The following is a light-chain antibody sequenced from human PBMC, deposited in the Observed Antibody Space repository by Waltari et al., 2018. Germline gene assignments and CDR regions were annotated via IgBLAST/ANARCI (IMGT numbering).Light chain of an antibody. CDR2: TSS. CDR3: QYYNTSFRT. J-gene: IGKJ1*01. V-gene: IGKV1-5*03. Sequence: DIQMTQSPSTLSASVGDRVTITCRASKNISPWLAWHQQKPGKAPTLLIYTSSSLESGVPSRFSGSGSGTEFTRPVRSLLPDDFATYYCQYYNTSFRTFGQGTRVEIK. CDR1: KNISPW.